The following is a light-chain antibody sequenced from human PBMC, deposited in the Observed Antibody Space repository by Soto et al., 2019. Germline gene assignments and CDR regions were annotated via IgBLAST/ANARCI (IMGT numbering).Light chain of an antibody. CDR3: QHYGNSPPSVT. J-gene: IGKJ3*01. V-gene: IGKV3-20*01. Sequence: EVVLTQSPDTLSLSPGERATLSCRASQSISSDYLVWYQQKPGQAPRLLIYGASSRATGIPDRFSDSGSGTDFTLTINRLEPEDFAVYYCQHYGNSPPSVTFGPGTKVDIK. CDR2: GAS. CDR1: QSISSDY.